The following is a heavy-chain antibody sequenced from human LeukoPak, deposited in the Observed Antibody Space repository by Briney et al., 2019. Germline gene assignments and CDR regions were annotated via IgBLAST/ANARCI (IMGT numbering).Heavy chain of an antibody. J-gene: IGHJ5*02. Sequence: GGSLRLSCAASGFTFSSYAMHWVRQAPGKGLEWVAVISYDGSNKYYADSVKGRFIISRDNSKNTLYLQMNSLRAEDTAVYYCARDHGGIAVAGTFWFDPWGQGTLVTVSS. D-gene: IGHD6-19*01. CDR3: ARDHGGIAVAGTFWFDP. CDR1: GFTFSSYA. CDR2: ISYDGSNK. V-gene: IGHV3-30-3*01.